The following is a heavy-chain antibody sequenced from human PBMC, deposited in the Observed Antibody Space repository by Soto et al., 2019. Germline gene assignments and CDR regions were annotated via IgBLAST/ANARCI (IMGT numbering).Heavy chain of an antibody. Sequence: SVKVSCKASGGTFSSYPISRVRQTPGQGLEWMGGIIPIFGTANYAQKFQGRVTITADESTSTAYMELSSLRSEDTAVYYCARELAAAGKRPPNFDYWGQGTLVTVS. CDR2: IIPIFGTA. V-gene: IGHV1-69*13. CDR1: GGTFSSYP. D-gene: IGHD6-13*01. J-gene: IGHJ4*02. CDR3: ARELAAAGKRPPNFDY.